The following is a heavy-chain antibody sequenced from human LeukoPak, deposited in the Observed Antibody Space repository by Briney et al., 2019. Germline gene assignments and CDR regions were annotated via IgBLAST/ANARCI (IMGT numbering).Heavy chain of an antibody. Sequence: PGGSLRLSCAASGFTLSSYEMNWVRQAPGEGLEWVSYISSSGSTIYHADSVKGGFTISRDNAKNSLYLQKNSLRAEYTAVYYCARGGDLMRWRREGGDYWGQGALVTVSS. CDR3: ARGGDLMRWRREGGDY. D-gene: IGHD3-10*01. V-gene: IGHV3-48*03. CDR2: ISSSGSTI. CDR1: GFTLSSYE. J-gene: IGHJ4*02.